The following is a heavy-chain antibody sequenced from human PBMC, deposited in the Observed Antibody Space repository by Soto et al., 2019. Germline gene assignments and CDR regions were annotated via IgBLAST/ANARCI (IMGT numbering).Heavy chain of an antibody. J-gene: IGHJ6*02. CDR1: GYTFTGYY. V-gene: IGHV1-2*04. CDR2: INPNSGGT. D-gene: IGHD6-13*01. CDR3: ARELRAAAVGMDV. Sequence: QVQLVQSGAEVTKPGASVKVSCKASGYTFTGYYMHWVRQAPGQGLEWMGWINPNSGGTNYAQKVQGWVTMTRDTSISTAYMELSRLRSDDTAVYYCARELRAAAVGMDVWGQGTTVTVSS.